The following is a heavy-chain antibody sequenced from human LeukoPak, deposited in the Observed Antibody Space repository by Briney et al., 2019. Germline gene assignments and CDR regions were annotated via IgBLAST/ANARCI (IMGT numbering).Heavy chain of an antibody. J-gene: IGHJ5*02. V-gene: IGHV1-8*01. Sequence: ASVKVSCKASGYTFTGYDINWVRQATGQGLEWMGWMNPNSGNTGYAQKFQGRVTMIKNTSISTAYMEVSSLRSEDTAVYYCARGRGMATIGWFDPWGQGTLVTVSS. CDR1: GYTFTGYD. D-gene: IGHD5-24*01. CDR2: MNPNSGNT. CDR3: ARGRGMATIGWFDP.